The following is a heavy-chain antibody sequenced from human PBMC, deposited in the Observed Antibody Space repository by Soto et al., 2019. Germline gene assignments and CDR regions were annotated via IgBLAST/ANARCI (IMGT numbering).Heavy chain of an antibody. V-gene: IGHV1-2*04. CDR1: GYTFTGYY. J-gene: IGHJ6*02. D-gene: IGHD3-10*01. CDR2: INPNSGGT. Sequence: ASVKVSFKASGYTFTGYYMHWVRQAPGQGLEWMGWINPNSGGTNYAQKFQGWVTMTRDTSISTAYMKLSRLRSDDTAVYYCARDATMVRGEALYGMDVWGQGTTVTVSS. CDR3: ARDATMVRGEALYGMDV.